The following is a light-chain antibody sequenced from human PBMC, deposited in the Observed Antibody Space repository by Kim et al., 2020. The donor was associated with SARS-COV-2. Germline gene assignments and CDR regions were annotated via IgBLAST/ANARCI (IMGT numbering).Light chain of an antibody. CDR2: YDS. Sequence: PGKTARITCGGSSIGSKGVHWYQQTPGQAPVLVISYDSDRPSGIPERFSGSNSGNTATLTISRVEAGDEAGYYCQVWDSSGDHRVVFGGGTQLTVL. J-gene: IGLJ2*01. CDR1: SIGSKG. V-gene: IGLV3-21*04. CDR3: QVWDSSGDHRVV.